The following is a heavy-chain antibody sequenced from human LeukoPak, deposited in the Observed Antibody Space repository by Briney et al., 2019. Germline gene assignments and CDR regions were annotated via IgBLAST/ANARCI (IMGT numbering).Heavy chain of an antibody. CDR1: GGSIATHY. J-gene: IGHJ5*02. CDR2: IHTSGST. Sequence: SETLSLTCTVSGGSIATHYWSWIRHPAGKGLEWIGRIHTSGSTNYNPSLEGRATMSLDTSKNQFSLNLSSVTAADTALYYCARNLGYNWFGPWGQGTLVTVSS. V-gene: IGHV4-4*07. D-gene: IGHD1-26*01. CDR3: ARNLGYNWFGP.